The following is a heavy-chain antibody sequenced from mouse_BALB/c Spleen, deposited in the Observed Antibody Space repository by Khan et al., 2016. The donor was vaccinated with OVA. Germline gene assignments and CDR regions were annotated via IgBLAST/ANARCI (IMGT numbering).Heavy chain of an antibody. V-gene: IGHV5-6*01. CDR3: ARLAYYYNSEGFAY. J-gene: IGHJ3*01. D-gene: IGHD1-1*02. CDR1: GFNFSTYG. CDR2: ISSGGHYT. Sequence: EVELVESGGDLVKTGGSLKLSCAASGFNFSTYGMSWVRQTPDKRLEWVATISSGGHYTYYIDSVKGRFTISRDNAKNILYLQMTSLRSEDTAMYYCARLAYYYNSEGFAYWGQGTLVTVSA.